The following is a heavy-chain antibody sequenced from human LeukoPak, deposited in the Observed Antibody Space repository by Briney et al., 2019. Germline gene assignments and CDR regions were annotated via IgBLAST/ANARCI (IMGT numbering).Heavy chain of an antibody. J-gene: IGHJ5*02. CDR3: ARDNGEWRLNWFDH. CDR1: GFTLANYG. Sequence: GGSLRLSCAASGFTLANYGMHRVRQAPGKGLDWVALIWDDGNNKYYADSVKGRFTISRDKSKNTLYLQMNSLRAEDTAVYYCARDNGEWRLNWFDHWGQGTLVTVSS. V-gene: IGHV3-33*01. D-gene: IGHD2-8*01. CDR2: IWDDGNNK.